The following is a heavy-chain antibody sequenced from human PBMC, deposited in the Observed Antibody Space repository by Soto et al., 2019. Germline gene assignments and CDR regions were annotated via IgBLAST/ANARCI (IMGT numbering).Heavy chain of an antibody. D-gene: IGHD2-2*02. J-gene: IGHJ6*02. CDR1: GFTFSTYS. CDR2: ISSRSDI. V-gene: IGHV3-21*01. Sequence: LSLSCVGSGFTFSTYSINWVRHAPGKGLEWVSSISSRSDIYYADSVKGRFTISRDNAKNSVSLQMNSLRAEDTAVYYCAREYTAWPLAYGLDVWGQGTTVTVSS. CDR3: AREYTAWPLAYGLDV.